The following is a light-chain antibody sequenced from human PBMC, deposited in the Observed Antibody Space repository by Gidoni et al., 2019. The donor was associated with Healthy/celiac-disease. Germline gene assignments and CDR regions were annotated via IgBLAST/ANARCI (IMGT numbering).Light chain of an antibody. J-gene: IGKJ1*01. CDR1: QSISSW. V-gene: IGKV1-5*03. CDR3: QQYNSYPVT. CDR2: KAS. Sequence: DIQMTQSPSTLSASVGDRVTITCRASQSISSWLAWYEQKPGKAPKLLIYKASSLESGFPSRFSGSGSGTEFTLTISSLQPYDFATYYCQQYNSYPVTFGQGTKVEIK.